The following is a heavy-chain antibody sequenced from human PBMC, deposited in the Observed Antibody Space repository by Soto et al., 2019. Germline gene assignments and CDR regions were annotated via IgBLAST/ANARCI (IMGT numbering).Heavy chain of an antibody. Sequence: EVQLVESGGGLVKPGRSLRLSCTASGFTFGDYAMSWFRQAPGKGLEWVGFIRSKAYGGTTEYAASVKGRFTISRDDSKSIAYLQMNSLKTEDTAVYYCTRAPGGYRPYFDYWGQGTLVTVSS. D-gene: IGHD1-26*01. CDR2: IRSKAYGGTT. J-gene: IGHJ4*02. CDR1: GFTFGDYA. V-gene: IGHV3-49*05. CDR3: TRAPGGYRPYFDY.